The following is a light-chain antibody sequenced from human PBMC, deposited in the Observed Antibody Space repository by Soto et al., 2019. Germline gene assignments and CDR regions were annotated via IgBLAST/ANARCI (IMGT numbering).Light chain of an antibody. CDR1: QSISSY. Sequence: DIQMTQSPSSLSASVGDRVTITCRASQSISSYLNWYQQKPGKAPRLLIYAASSMQSGVPSRFGGSGSGTDFTLTISSLQPEDFATDYCQQTCITSWTFGQGTKVDIK. CDR3: QQTCITSWT. CDR2: AAS. J-gene: IGKJ1*01. V-gene: IGKV1-39*01.